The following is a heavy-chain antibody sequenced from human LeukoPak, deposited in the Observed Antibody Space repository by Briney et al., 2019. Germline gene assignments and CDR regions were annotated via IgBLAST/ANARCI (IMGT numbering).Heavy chain of an antibody. CDR1: GYTFTGYY. J-gene: IGHJ4*02. V-gene: IGHV1-2*02. CDR3: ARPPRRIAAAGTESRYFDY. CDR2: INPNSGGT. D-gene: IGHD6-13*01. Sequence: GASVKVSCKASGYTFTGYYMHWVRQAPGQGLEWMGWINPNSGGTNYAQKFQGRVTMTRDTSISTAYMELSRLRSGDTAVYYCARPPRRIAAAGTESRYFDYWGQGTLVTVSS.